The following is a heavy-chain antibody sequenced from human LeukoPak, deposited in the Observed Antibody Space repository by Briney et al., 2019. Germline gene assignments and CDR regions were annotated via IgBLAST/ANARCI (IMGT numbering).Heavy chain of an antibody. CDR1: GFTFSSYT. CDR3: ARFAAGGSYYYYMDV. D-gene: IGHD6-25*01. Sequence: GGSLRLSCAASGFTFSSYTMNWVRQPPWKGLEWVSDIGTSSTTIYYADSVKGRFTISRDNAKNSLYLQMNSLRADDTAVYYCARFAAGGSYYYYMDVWGKGTTVTVSS. CDR2: IGTSSTTI. V-gene: IGHV3-48*01. J-gene: IGHJ6*03.